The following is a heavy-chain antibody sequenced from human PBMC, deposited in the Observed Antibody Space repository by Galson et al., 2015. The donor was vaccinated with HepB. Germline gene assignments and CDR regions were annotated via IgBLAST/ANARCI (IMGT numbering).Heavy chain of an antibody. J-gene: IGHJ4*02. CDR1: GFTFSNAW. CDR3: TTGRITVIVVVTGEYFDY. V-gene: IGHV3-15*01. CDR2: IKSKTDGGTT. Sequence: SLRLSCAASGFTFSNAWMSWVRQAPGKGLEWVGRIKSKTDGGTTDYAAPVKGRFTISRDDSKNTLYLQMNSLKTEDTAVYYCTTGRITVIVVVTGEYFDYWGQGTLVTVSS. D-gene: IGHD3-22*01.